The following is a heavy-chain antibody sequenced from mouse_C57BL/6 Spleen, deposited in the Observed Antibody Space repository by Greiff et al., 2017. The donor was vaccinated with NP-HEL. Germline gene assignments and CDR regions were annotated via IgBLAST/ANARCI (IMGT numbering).Heavy chain of an antibody. CDR3: ARQLRLQTWFAY. CDR1: GYTFTSYW. V-gene: IGHV1-64*01. J-gene: IGHJ3*01. CDR2: IHPNSGST. Sequence: QVQLKQPGAELVKPGASVKLSCKASGYTFTSYWMHWVKQRPGQGLEWIGMIHPNSGSTNYNEKFKSKATLTVDKSSSTAYMQLSSLTSEDSAVYYCARQLRLQTWFAYWGQGTLVTVSA. D-gene: IGHD3-2*02.